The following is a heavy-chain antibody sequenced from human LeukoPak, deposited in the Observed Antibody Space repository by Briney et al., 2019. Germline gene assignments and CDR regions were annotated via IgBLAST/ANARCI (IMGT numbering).Heavy chain of an antibody. V-gene: IGHV3-23*01. CDR3: AKGVRLWFAFYFDY. CDR1: GFTFSNYA. CDR2: ISGNSANT. J-gene: IGHJ4*02. Sequence: GGALRLSCAASGFTFSNYAMTWVRQAPGKGLEWVSSISGNSANTYYADSVKGRFTVSRANSKNILYLQMNSLRVEDTAVYFCAKGVRLWFAFYFDYWGQGTLATVSS. D-gene: IGHD3-10*01.